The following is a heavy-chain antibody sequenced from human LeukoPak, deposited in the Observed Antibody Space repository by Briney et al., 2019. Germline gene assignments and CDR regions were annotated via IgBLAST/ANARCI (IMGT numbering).Heavy chain of an antibody. CDR2: INPNSGGT. V-gene: IGHV1-2*04. J-gene: IGHJ3*02. Sequence: ASVKVSCKASGYTFTGYYMHWVRQAPGQGLEWMGWINPNSGGTNYAQKFQGWVTMTRDTSISTAYMELSRLRSDDTAVYYCARSAGYGDYGFAFDIWGQGTMVTVSS. CDR1: GYTFTGYY. CDR3: ARSAGYGDYGFAFDI. D-gene: IGHD4-17*01.